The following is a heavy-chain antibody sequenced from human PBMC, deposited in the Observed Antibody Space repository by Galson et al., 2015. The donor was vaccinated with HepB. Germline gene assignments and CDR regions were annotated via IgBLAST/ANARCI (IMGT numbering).Heavy chain of an antibody. CDR1: GDSVSSNSAT. CDR3: ARVGVVGPNGWFDY. J-gene: IGHJ4*02. CDR2: TYYRSKWYN. D-gene: IGHD1-26*01. V-gene: IGHV6-1*01. Sequence: CAISGDSVSSNSATWNWIRQSPSRGLEWLGRTYYRSKWYNDYALSVKSRIAINPDTSKNQFSLQLNSVTPEDTAVYYCARVGVVGPNGWFDYWGQGTLATVSS.